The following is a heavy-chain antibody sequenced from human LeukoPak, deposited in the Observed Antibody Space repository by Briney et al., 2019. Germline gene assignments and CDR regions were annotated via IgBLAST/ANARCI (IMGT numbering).Heavy chain of an antibody. J-gene: IGHJ4*02. V-gene: IGHV1-18*01. CDR3: ARIAFKRWYDILTGYPPPDY. Sequence: GASVKVSCKASGYTFTSYGISWVRQAPGQGLEWMGWISAYNGNTNYAQKLQGRVTMTTDTSTSTAYMELRSLRSDDTAVYYCARIAFKRWYDILTGYPPPDYWGQGTLVTVSS. CDR1: GYTFTSYG. CDR2: ISAYNGNT. D-gene: IGHD3-9*01.